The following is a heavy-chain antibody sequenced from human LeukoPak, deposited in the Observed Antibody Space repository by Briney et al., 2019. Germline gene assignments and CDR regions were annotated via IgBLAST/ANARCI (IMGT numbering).Heavy chain of an antibody. V-gene: IGHV3-48*01. D-gene: IGHD4-11*01. CDR2: ISSSSSTI. J-gene: IGHJ4*02. Sequence: GGSLRLSCAASGFTFSSYSMNWVRQAPGKGLEWVSYISSSSSTIYYADSVKGRFTISRDNSKNTLYLQMNSLRAEDTAVYYCARLRAYSDSVLGPFDYWGQGTLVTVSS. CDR3: ARLRAYSDSVLGPFDY. CDR1: GFTFSSYS.